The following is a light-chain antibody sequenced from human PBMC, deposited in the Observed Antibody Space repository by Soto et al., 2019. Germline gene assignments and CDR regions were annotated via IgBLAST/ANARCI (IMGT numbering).Light chain of an antibody. J-gene: IGLJ1*01. CDR3: AAWDDSLNVLYV. CDR2: NNN. V-gene: IGLV1-44*01. Sequence: QSVLTQPPSASGTPGQRVTISCSGSSSNIGSNTVNWYQQLPGTAPKLLIYNNNQRPSGVPDRFSGSKSGTSASLAISGLQSEDEADYYCAAWDDSLNVLYVFGTGTKLTVL. CDR1: SSNIGSNT.